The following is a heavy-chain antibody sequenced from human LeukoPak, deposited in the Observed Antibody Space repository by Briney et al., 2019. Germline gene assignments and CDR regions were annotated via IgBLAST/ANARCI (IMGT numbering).Heavy chain of an antibody. CDR1: GYTFTSYG. D-gene: IGHD3-9*01. V-gene: IGHV1-18*01. CDR2: ISAYNGNT. Sequence: GASVKVSCKASGYTFTSYGISWVRQAPGQGLEWMGWISAYNGNTNYAQKLQGRVTMTTDTSTSTAYMELRSLRSDDTAVYYCARGAHDVWDILTGYHYFDYWGQGTLVTVSS. J-gene: IGHJ4*02. CDR3: ARGAHDVWDILTGYHYFDY.